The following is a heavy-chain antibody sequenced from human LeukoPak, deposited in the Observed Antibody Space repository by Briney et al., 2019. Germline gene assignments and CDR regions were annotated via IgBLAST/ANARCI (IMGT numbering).Heavy chain of an antibody. Sequence: SVKVSCKASGSTFSSYAISWVRKAPGQGLEWMGGIIPIFVKANYAQKFQGRVTITADESTSTAYMELSSLRSEDTAVYYCARGGLRDADSYWYFDLWGRGTLVTVSS. CDR3: ARGGLRDADSYWYFDL. CDR1: GSTFSSYA. V-gene: IGHV1-69*13. J-gene: IGHJ2*01. D-gene: IGHD3-10*01. CDR2: IIPIFVKA.